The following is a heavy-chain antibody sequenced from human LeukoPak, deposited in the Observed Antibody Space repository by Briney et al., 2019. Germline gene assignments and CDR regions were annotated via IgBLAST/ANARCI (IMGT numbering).Heavy chain of an antibody. V-gene: IGHV1-24*01. J-gene: IGHJ3*02. CDR3: ATGGDYDLSGGFDI. CDR1: GYTLTELS. D-gene: IGHD4-17*01. CDR2: FDPEDAET. Sequence: ASVKVSCKVSGYTLTELSMHWVRQAPGKGLEWMGGFDPEDAETIYAQKFQGRVTMTEDTSTDTAYMELSSLRSEDTAVYYCATGGDYDLSGGFDIWGQGTMVTVSS.